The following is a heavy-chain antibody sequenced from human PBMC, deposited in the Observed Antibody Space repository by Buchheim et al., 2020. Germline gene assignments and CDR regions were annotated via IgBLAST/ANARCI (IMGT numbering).Heavy chain of an antibody. J-gene: IGHJ6*02. D-gene: IGHD3-10*01. CDR3: AKGQKYYYGSGKHYYYYGMDV. CDR2: ISGSGGST. V-gene: IGHV3-23*01. Sequence: EVQLLESGGGLVQPGGSLRLSCAASGFTFSSYAMSWVRQAPGKGLEWVSAISGSGGSTYYADSVKGRFTISRDNSKNTLYLQMNSLRAEDTAVYYCAKGQKYYYGSGKHYYYYGMDVWGQGTT. CDR1: GFTFSSYA.